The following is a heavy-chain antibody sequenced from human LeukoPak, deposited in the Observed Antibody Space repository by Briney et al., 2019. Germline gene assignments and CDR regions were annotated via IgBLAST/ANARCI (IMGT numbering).Heavy chain of an antibody. CDR1: GGTFSSYA. CDR2: IIPIFGTA. D-gene: IGHD6-13*01. V-gene: IGHV1-69*05. CDR3: ARDLIAAAEEGAFDI. Sequence: SVKVSCKASGGTFSSYAISWVRQAPGQRLEWMGRIIPIFGTANYAQKFQGRVTITTDESTSTAYMELSSLRSEDTAVYYCARDLIAAAEEGAFDIWGQGTMVTVSS. J-gene: IGHJ3*02.